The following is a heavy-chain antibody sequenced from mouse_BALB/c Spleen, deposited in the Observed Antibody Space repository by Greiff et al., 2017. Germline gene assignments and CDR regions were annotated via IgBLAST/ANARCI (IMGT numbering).Heavy chain of an antibody. J-gene: IGHJ3*01. V-gene: IGHV5-4*02. Sequence: EVKVVESGGGLVKPGGSLKLSCAASGFTFSDYYMYWVRQTPEKRLEWVETISAGGSYTYYPDSVKGRFTISRDNAKNNLYLQMSSLKSEDTAMYYCARGACYRYDVGFAYGGQGTLVTVSA. D-gene: IGHD2-14*01. CDR2: ISAGGSYT. CDR3: ARGACYRYDVGFAY. CDR1: GFTFSDYY.